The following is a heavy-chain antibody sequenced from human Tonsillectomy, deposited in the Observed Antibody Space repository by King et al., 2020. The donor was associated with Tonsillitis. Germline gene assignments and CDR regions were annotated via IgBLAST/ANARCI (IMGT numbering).Heavy chain of an antibody. V-gene: IGHV3-7*01. CDR1: DLTFSTYW. D-gene: IGHD7-27*01. CDR2: IKHDGSDT. Sequence: VQLVESGGGLVQPGGSLRLSCAASDLTFSTYWMSWIRQAPGKGLEWVANIKHDGSDTTYVDSVKGRFTVSRDNAKHSLYLEMNRLRAEDTALYYCARNPAWGALDSWGQGALVTVSS. J-gene: IGHJ4*02. CDR3: ARNPAWGALDS.